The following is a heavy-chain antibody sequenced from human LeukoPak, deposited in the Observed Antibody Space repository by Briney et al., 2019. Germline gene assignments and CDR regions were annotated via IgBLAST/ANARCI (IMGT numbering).Heavy chain of an antibody. Sequence: ASVKVSCKASGYTFTGYYMHWVRQAPGQGLEWMGWINPNSGGTNYAQKFQGRVTMTRDTSISTAYMELSRLRSDDTAVYYCARDPYGSGRKLDYWGQGTLVTVSS. CDR2: INPNSGGT. J-gene: IGHJ4*02. CDR3: ARDPYGSGRKLDY. D-gene: IGHD3-10*01. V-gene: IGHV1-2*02. CDR1: GYTFTGYY.